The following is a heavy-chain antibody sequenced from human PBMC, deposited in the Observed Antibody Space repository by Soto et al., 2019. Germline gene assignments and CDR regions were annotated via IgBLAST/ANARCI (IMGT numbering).Heavy chain of an antibody. D-gene: IGHD6-13*01. CDR1: GGSISSYY. V-gene: IGHV4-59*01. CDR2: IYYSGST. J-gene: IGHJ6*02. CDR3: ARAPYSSSWYRGEVYGMDV. Sequence: SETLSLTCTVSGGSISSYYWSWIRQPPGKGLEWIGYIYYSGSTNYNPPLKSRVTISVDTSKNQFSLKLSSVTAADTAVYYCARAPYSSSWYRGEVYGMDVWGQGTTVT.